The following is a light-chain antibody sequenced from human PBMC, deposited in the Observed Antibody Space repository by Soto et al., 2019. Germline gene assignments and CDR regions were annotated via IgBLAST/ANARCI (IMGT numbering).Light chain of an antibody. CDR2: KAS. V-gene: IGKV1-5*03. CDR3: QHYNEWPNI. J-gene: IGKJ2*01. Sequence: DIQMTQSPSTLSVSVGDRVTIRCRASQTISSWLAWYQQKPGKAPKLLIYKASTLKSGVPSRFSGSGSGAEFTLTISSLQSEDFAVYYCQHYNEWPNIFGQGTKVDIK. CDR1: QTISSW.